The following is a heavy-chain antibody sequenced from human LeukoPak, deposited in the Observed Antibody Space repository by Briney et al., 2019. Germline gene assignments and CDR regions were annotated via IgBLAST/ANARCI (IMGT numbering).Heavy chain of an antibody. Sequence: ETLSLTCAVYGGSFSGYYWSWIRQPPGKGLEWIGEINHCGSTNYNPSLKSRVTISVDTSKHQSSLKLSSLTPADTAVYYCASRLGAAAAYWGQGTLVTVSS. CDR1: GGSFSGYY. D-gene: IGHD6-13*01. V-gene: IGHV4-34*01. CDR2: INHCGST. J-gene: IGHJ4*02. CDR3: ASRLGAAAAY.